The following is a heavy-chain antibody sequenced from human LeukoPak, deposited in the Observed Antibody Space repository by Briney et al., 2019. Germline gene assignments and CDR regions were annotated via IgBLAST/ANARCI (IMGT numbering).Heavy chain of an antibody. CDR3: AIGVAIDY. J-gene: IGHJ4*02. Sequence: SETLSLTCAVYGGSFSGYYWSWIRQPPGKGLEWIGEINHSGSTNYNPSLKSRVTISVDTSKNQFSLKLSSVTAADTAAYYCAIGVAIDYWGQGTLVTVSS. CDR2: INHSGST. V-gene: IGHV4-34*01. CDR1: GGSFSGYY. D-gene: IGHD3-3*01.